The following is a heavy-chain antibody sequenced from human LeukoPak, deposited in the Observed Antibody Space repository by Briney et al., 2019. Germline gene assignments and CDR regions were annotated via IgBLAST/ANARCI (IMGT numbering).Heavy chain of an antibody. V-gene: IGHV3-30-3*01. CDR1: GFTFSSYA. J-gene: IGHJ6*02. CDR2: ISYDGGNK. D-gene: IGHD3-16*01. CDR3: ARDYAISTGYYGMDV. Sequence: GRSLRLSCAASGFTFSSYAMHWVRQAPGKGLEWVAVISYDGGNKYYADSVKGRFTISRDNSKNTLYLQMNSLRAEDTAVYYCARDYAISTGYYGMDVWGQGTTVTVSS.